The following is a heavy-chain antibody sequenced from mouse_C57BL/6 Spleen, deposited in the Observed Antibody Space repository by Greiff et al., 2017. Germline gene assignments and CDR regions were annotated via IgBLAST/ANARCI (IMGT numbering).Heavy chain of an antibody. J-gene: IGHJ2*01. D-gene: IGHD1-1*01. CDR2: ISSGGDYI. CDR3: TRAERYYFDY. Sequence: EVKLMESGEGLVKPGGSLKLSCAASGFTFSSYAMSWVRQTPEKRLEWVAYISSGGDYIYYADTVKGRFTISRDNARNTLYLQMSSLKSEDTAMYYCTRAERYYFDYWGQGTTLTVSS. CDR1: GFTFSSYA. V-gene: IGHV5-9-1*02.